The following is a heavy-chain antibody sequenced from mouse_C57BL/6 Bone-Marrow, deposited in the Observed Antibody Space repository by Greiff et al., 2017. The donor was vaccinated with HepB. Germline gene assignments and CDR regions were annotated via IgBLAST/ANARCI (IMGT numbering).Heavy chain of an antibody. CDR2: IDPSDSYT. Sequence: QVQLQQPGAELVKPGASVKLSCKASGYTFTSYWMQWVKQRPGQGLEWIGEIDPSDSYTNYNQKFKGKATLTVDTSSSTAYMQLSSLTSEDSAVYYCARDPYYGSRGYAMDYWGQGTSVTVSS. CDR1: GYTFTSYW. CDR3: ARDPYYGSRGYAMDY. J-gene: IGHJ4*01. V-gene: IGHV1-50*01. D-gene: IGHD1-1*01.